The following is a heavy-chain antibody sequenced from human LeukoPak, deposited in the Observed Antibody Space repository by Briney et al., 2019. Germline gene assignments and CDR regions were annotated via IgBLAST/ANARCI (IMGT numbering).Heavy chain of an antibody. CDR2: ISYDGSNK. CDR1: GFTFSSYA. V-gene: IGHV3-30*04. J-gene: IGHJ4*02. CDR3: TRGRYYFDI. Sequence: GGSLRLSCAASGFTFSSYAMHWVRQAPGKGLEWVAVISYDGSNKYYADSVKGRFTISRDNSKNTLYLQMNSLRVEDTAVYYCTRGRYYFDIWGQGTLVIVSS. D-gene: IGHD4-17*01.